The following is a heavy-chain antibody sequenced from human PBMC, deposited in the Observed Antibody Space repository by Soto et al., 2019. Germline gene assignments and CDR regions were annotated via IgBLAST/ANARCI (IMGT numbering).Heavy chain of an antibody. CDR3: ARFTRVSSGDY. J-gene: IGHJ4*02. V-gene: IGHV3-7*01. CDR2: IKEDGSDK. D-gene: IGHD6-25*01. Sequence: EVQLVESGGDLVQPGGSLRLSCVASGFTFNTYWMSWVRQAPGKGLEWVANIKEDGSDKYYVDSVKGRFTISRDNAKNVLYLQMNSLGSGDTAMYFCARFTRVSSGDYGGQGTLVTVSS. CDR1: GFTFNTYW.